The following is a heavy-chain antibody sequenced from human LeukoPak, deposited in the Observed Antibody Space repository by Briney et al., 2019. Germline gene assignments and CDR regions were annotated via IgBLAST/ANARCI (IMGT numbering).Heavy chain of an antibody. J-gene: IGHJ4*02. CDR3: ARDREVGATTGWEY. V-gene: IGHV4-59*01. CDR1: GGSISSYY. Sequence: SETLSLTRTVSGGSISSYYWSWIRQPPGKGLEWIGDIYYSGTTNYNPSLRSRVAMSVDTSKNQFSLKLISVTAADTAVYYCARDREVGATTGWEYWGQGTLVTVSS. CDR2: IYYSGTT. D-gene: IGHD1-26*01.